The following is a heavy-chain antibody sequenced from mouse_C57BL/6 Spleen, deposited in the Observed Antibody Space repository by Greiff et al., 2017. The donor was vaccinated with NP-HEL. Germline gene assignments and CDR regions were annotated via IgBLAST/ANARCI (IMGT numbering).Heavy chain of an antibody. CDR1: GYTFTSYG. Sequence: VQLQQSGAELARPGASVKLSCKASGYTFTSYGISWVKQRTGQGLEWIGEIYPRSGNTYYNEKFKGKATLTADKSSSTAYMELRSLTSEDSAVYFCARWDTTVPGWYFDVWGTGTTVTVSS. D-gene: IGHD1-1*01. CDR2: IYPRSGNT. CDR3: ARWDTTVPGWYFDV. V-gene: IGHV1-81*01. J-gene: IGHJ1*03.